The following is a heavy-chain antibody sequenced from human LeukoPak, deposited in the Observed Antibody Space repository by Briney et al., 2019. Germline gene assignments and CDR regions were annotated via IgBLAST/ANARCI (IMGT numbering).Heavy chain of an antibody. V-gene: IGHV4-39*07. J-gene: IGHJ6*03. Sequence: SETLSLTCTVSGGSISSSSYYWGGIRQPPGKGLEWIGSIYYSGSTYYNPSLKSRVTISVDTSKNQFSLKLSSVTAADTAVYYCARVRRAYYYYYYMDVWGKGTTVTVSS. D-gene: IGHD5-12*01. CDR1: GGSISSSSYY. CDR2: IYYSGST. CDR3: ARVRRAYYYYYYMDV.